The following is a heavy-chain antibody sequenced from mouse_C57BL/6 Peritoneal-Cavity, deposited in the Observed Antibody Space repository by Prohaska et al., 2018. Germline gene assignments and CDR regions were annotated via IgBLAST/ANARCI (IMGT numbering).Heavy chain of an antibody. J-gene: IGHJ2*01. CDR1: GYTFTDYY. CDR3: ALLITTVVAEYYFDY. D-gene: IGHD1-1*01. CDR2: INPNNGGT. Sequence: GASVKISCKASGYTFTDYYMNWVKQSHGKSLEWIGDINPNNGGTSYNQKFKGKATLTVDKSSSTAYMELRSLTSEDSAVYYCALLITTVVAEYYFDYWGQGTTLTVSS. V-gene: IGHV1-26*01.